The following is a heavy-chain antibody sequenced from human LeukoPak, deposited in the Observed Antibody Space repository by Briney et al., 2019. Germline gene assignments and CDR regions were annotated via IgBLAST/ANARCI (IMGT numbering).Heavy chain of an antibody. CDR1: GFTFTTYW. V-gene: IGHV3-7*01. CDR3: ARPLMYYYGSETYFWFDP. D-gene: IGHD3-10*01. Sequence: GGALRLSCAASGFTFTTYWMGWVRQAPGKGPEGVANIKQDGSEQYYVDSVKGRCTISRDNAKNSLSLQMNSLRAEDTAVYYCARPLMYYYGSETYFWFDPWGQGTLVTVSS. CDR2: IKQDGSEQ. J-gene: IGHJ5*02.